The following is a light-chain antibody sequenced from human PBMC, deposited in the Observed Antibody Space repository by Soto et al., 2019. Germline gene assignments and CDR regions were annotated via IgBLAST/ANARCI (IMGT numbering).Light chain of an antibody. CDR2: AAS. V-gene: IGKV1-9*01. J-gene: IGKJ5*01. Sequence: DIQMTPSPSTLSASVGDRVTITCRASQSISDWLAWFQLKPGNAPKLLIYAASTLQSGVPSRFGGSGSATEFTLTISSLQPEDFATYYCQQLNNYPITFGQGTRLEI. CDR3: QQLNNYPIT. CDR1: QSISDW.